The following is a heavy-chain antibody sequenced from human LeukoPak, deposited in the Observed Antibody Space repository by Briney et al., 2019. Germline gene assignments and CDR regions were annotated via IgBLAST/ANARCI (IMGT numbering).Heavy chain of an antibody. D-gene: IGHD7-27*01. Sequence: PSETLSLTCAVYGGSFSGYYWSWIRQPPGKGLEWIGYIYYSGSTNYNPSLKSRVTISVDTSKNQFSLKLSSVTAADTAVYYCASYAVGNYFDYWGQGTLVTVSS. J-gene: IGHJ4*02. CDR2: IYYSGST. V-gene: IGHV4-59*01. CDR1: GGSFSGYY. CDR3: ASYAVGNYFDY.